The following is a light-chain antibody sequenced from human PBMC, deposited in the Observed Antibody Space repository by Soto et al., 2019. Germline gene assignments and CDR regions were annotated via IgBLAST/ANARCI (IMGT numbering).Light chain of an antibody. J-gene: IGLJ3*02. CDR1: NIGSKS. CDR3: QVWDSSSDQV. CDR2: YDS. V-gene: IGLV3-21*04. Sequence: ELTQPPSVSVAPGKTARITCGGNNIGSKSVHWYQQKPGQAPVLVIYYDSDRPSGIPERFSGSNSGNTATLTISRVEAGDEADYYCQVWDSSSDQVFGGGTKLTVL.